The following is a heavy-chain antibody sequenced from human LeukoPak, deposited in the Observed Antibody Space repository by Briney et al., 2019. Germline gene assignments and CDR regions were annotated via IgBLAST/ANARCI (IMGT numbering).Heavy chain of an antibody. CDR2: IYTTGST. V-gene: IGHV4-61*02. D-gene: IGHD3-16*01. J-gene: IGHJ4*02. CDR3: AREFRFWGYFDY. CDR1: GDSITSADYY. Sequence: SETLSLTCTVSGDSITSADYYWGWIRQSAGNGLEWIGRIYTTGSTSYNPSLRTRVTISADTSKNQFSLKLSSVTAADTAVYYCAREFRFWGYFDYWGQGTLVTVSS.